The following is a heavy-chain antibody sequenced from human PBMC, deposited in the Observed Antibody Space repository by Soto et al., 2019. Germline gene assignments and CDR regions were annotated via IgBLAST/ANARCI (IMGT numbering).Heavy chain of an antibody. V-gene: IGHV3-9*01. D-gene: IGHD3-10*01. J-gene: IGHJ6*02. CDR2: ISWNSGSI. CDR3: AKDIVSGYYYGMDV. Sequence: SLRLSCAASGFTFDDYAMHWVRQAPGKGLEWVSGISWNSGSIGYADSVKGRFTISRDNAKSSLYLQMNSLRAEDTALYYCAKDIVSGYYYGMDVWGQGTTVTVSS. CDR1: GFTFDDYA.